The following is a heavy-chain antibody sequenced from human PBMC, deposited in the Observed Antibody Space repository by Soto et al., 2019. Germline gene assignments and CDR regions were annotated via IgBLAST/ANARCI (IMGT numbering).Heavy chain of an antibody. CDR1: GFTFSSYS. V-gene: IGHV3-48*02. J-gene: IGHJ6*02. CDR3: AREGGMGVRYYYYYYGMDV. D-gene: IGHD3-10*01. CDR2: ISSSSGTI. Sequence: GGSLRLSCAASGFTFSSYSMNWVRQAPGKGLEWVSYISSSSGTIYYADSVKGRFTISRDNAKNSLYLQMNSLRDEDTAVYYCAREGGMGVRYYYYYYGMDVWGQGTTVTVSS.